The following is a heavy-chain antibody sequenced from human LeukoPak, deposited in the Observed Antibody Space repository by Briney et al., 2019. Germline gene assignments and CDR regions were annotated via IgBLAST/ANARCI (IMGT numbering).Heavy chain of an antibody. J-gene: IGHJ4*02. D-gene: IGHD5-12*01. CDR2: IKQDGSEK. CDR1: GFTFSSYW. V-gene: IGHV3-7*01. Sequence: PGGSLRLSCAASGFTFSSYWMSWVRQAPVKGLEWVANIKQDGSEKYYVDSVKGRFTISRDNAKNSLYLQMNSLRAEDTAVYYCARAQGWIVATMFDYWGQGTLVTVSS. CDR3: ARAQGWIVATMFDY.